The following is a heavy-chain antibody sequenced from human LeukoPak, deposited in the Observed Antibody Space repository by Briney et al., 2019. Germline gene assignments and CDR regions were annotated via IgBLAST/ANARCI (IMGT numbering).Heavy chain of an antibody. CDR1: GYTFTSYG. Sequence: ASVKVSCKASGYTFTSYGISWVRQAPGQGLEWMGRIIPILGIANYAQKFQGRVTITADKSTSTAYMELSSLRSEDTAVYYCARDQGSGSYYRPQVGAFDIWGQGTMVTVSS. V-gene: IGHV1-69*04. CDR2: IIPILGIA. J-gene: IGHJ3*02. CDR3: ARDQGSGSYYRPQVGAFDI. D-gene: IGHD3-10*01.